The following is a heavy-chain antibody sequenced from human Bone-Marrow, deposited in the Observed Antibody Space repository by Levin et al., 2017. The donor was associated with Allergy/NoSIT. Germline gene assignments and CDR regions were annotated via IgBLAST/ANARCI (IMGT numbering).Heavy chain of an antibody. CDR3: TPSFTMLRGESPIDS. CDR1: GFTFSGSA. CDR2: IRNKANSYAT. J-gene: IGHJ4*02. V-gene: IGHV3-73*01. D-gene: IGHD3-10*01. Sequence: PGGSLRLSCAASGFTFSGSAMHWVRQASGKGLEWVGRIRNKANSYATAYAASVKGRFTVSRDDSKNTAYLQINSLKTEDTAVYYCTPSFTMLRGESPIDSWGQGTLVTVSS.